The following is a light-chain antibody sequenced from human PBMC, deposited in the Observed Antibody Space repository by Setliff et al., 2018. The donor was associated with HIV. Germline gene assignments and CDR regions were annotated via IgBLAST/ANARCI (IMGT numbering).Light chain of an antibody. CDR3: CSYAGSSTPYV. CDR1: SSDVGSYSL. V-gene: IGLV2-23*02. J-gene: IGLJ1*01. Sequence: QSVLTQPASVSGSPGQSITISCTGTSSDVGSYSLVSWYQQHPGKAPKLIIYEVTKRPSGVSDRFSGSKSGNTASLTISGLQAEDEADYYCCSYAGSSTPYVFGTGTKGTVL. CDR2: EVT.